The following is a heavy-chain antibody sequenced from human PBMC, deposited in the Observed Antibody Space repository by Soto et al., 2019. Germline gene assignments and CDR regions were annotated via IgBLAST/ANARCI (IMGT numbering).Heavy chain of an antibody. J-gene: IGHJ4*02. Sequence: QVHLVQSGAEVKKPGASVKVSCKASGYAFTSYGMSWVRQAPGQGLEWMGWISTYNSDTNSAPRLQGRITMTTDSSTSTAYMELRSLTSDDTAVYYCVRDERRSCRGGNCFYFDYWGQGTLVSVSS. CDR3: VRDERRSCRGGNCFYFDY. D-gene: IGHD2-15*01. CDR1: GYAFTSYG. V-gene: IGHV1-18*04. CDR2: ISTYNSDT.